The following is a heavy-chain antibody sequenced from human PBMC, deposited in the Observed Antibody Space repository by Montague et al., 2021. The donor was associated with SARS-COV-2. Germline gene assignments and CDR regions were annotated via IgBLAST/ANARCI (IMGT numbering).Heavy chain of an antibody. D-gene: IGHD2/OR15-2a*01. CDR1: GDSITSDVSS. Sequence: TLSLTCTVSGDSITSDVSSWSWIRQPAGKGLEWIGRIYTTGRTNYNPSLKSRLTISLDTSKNQFSLKLSSVTAADTAVYYCARDDFRWDFDCWGQGTLVTVSS. J-gene: IGHJ4*02. CDR3: ARDDFRWDFDC. CDR2: IYTTGRT. V-gene: IGHV4-61*02.